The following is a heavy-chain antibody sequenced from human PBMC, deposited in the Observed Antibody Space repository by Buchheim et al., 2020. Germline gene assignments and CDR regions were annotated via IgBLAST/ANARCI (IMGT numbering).Heavy chain of an antibody. V-gene: IGHV3-33*01. CDR2: IWYDGTNQ. CDR1: GFHFNNYG. D-gene: IGHD1-7*01. J-gene: IGHJ4*02. Sequence: QERLVESGGGVVQPGGSLTLSCVTSGFHFNNYGMYWVRQAPGKRLEWVAVIWYDGTNQYYADSVKGRFTISRDNSKLTLYLAMTTLRAEDTAMYYCARDGTLWGQGTL. CDR3: ARDGTL.